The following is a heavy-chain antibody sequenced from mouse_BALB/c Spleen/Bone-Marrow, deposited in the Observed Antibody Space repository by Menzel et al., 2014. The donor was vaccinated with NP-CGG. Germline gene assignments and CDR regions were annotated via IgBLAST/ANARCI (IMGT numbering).Heavy chain of an antibody. Sequence: QVQLQQPGAELVRPGTSVKISCKASGYAFTNYWLDWVKQSPGHGLEWIGDIYPGSGNTYFNEKFKGKATLTADKSSSTAYMQLGSLTSEDSAVYFCARPQFISGRYYAMDYWGQGTSVTVSS. J-gene: IGHJ4*01. CDR2: IYPGSGNT. CDR1: GYAFTNYW. V-gene: IGHV1-63*01. D-gene: IGHD1-2*01. CDR3: ARPQFISGRYYAMDY.